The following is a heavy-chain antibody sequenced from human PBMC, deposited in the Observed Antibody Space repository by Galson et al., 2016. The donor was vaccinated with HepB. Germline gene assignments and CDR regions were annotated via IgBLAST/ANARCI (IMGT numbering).Heavy chain of an antibody. J-gene: IGHJ4*02. V-gene: IGHV1-69*13. D-gene: IGHD5-18*01. Sequence: SVKVSCKAFGGTFNSYIINWVRQAPGQGLEWIGGIIPIFGKRNYAQNFQGRVTITADESTSTASMELISLRSEDTAVYFSARSYYMSTEGYRPFDSWSQGTLVTVSS. CDR1: GGTFNSYI. CDR3: ARSYYMSTEGYRPFDS. CDR2: IIPIFGKR.